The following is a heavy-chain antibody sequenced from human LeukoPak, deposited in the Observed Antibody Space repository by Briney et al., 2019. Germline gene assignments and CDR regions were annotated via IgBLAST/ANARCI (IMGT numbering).Heavy chain of an antibody. CDR3: ARDASGYDLGGHY. D-gene: IGHD5-12*01. CDR1: GYTFTGYY. J-gene: IGHJ4*02. V-gene: IGHV1-2*02. CDR2: INPNSGGT. Sequence: GASVKVSCKASGYTFTGYYMHWVRQAPGQGLEWMGWINPNSGGTNYAQKFQGRVTMTRDTSISTAYMELSRLRSDDTAVYYCARDASGYDLGGHYWGQGTLVTVSS.